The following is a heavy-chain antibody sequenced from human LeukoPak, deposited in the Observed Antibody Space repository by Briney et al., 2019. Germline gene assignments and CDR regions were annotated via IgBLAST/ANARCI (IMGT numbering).Heavy chain of an antibody. D-gene: IGHD3-16*01. V-gene: IGHV4-59*01. CDR2: IFYSGTT. CDR3: ARSAHYDDSASFGVAFNM. CDR1: GGSISSYY. J-gene: IGHJ3*02. Sequence: SETLSLTCTVPGGSISSYYCRWIRQPPGKGREWIWNIFYSGTTKCNPSLKRRATIPLATSKNQFHLMLNAVTAADTAMYYCARSAHYDDSASFGVAFNMWGQGTMVTVSS.